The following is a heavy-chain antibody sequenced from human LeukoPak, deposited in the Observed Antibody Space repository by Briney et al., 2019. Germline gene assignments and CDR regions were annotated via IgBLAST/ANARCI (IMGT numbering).Heavy chain of an antibody. CDR1: GGSISSYY. J-gene: IGHJ3*02. CDR3: ARQPLNCTSTNCYAFDI. D-gene: IGHD2-2*01. Sequence: PSETLSLTCTVSGGSISSYYWSWIRQPPGKGLEWIGYIYYSGSTNYNPSLRSRVTMSVDTSKNQFSLNLSSVTAADTAVYYCARQPLNCTSTNCYAFDIWGQGTMVTVSS. CDR2: IYYSGST. V-gene: IGHV4-59*08.